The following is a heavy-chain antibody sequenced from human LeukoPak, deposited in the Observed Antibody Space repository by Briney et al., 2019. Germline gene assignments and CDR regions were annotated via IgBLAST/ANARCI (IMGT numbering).Heavy chain of an antibody. V-gene: IGHV1-69*13. CDR3: ARGMVRGVLDGMDV. Sequence: WASVKVSCKASGGTFSSYAISWVRQAPGQGLEWMGGIIPIFGTANYAQKFQGRVTITADESTSIAYMELSSLRSEDTAVYYCARGMVRGVLDGMDVWGQGTTVTVSS. D-gene: IGHD3-10*01. J-gene: IGHJ6*02. CDR2: IIPIFGTA. CDR1: GGTFSSYA.